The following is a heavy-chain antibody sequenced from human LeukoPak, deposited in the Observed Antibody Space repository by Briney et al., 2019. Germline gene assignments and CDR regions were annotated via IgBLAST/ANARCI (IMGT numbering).Heavy chain of an antibody. J-gene: IGHJ5*02. CDR3: VREGYSMVRGRLTSWFDP. V-gene: IGHV1-2*02. CDR1: GYTFTDFY. CDR2: INPNSGGT. Sequence: ASVKVSCKASGYTFTDFYVHWVRQAPGQGLEWMGWINPNSGGTDYAQKFQGRVTLIADESADTAYMELSSLRSEDTAVYYCVREGYSMVRGRLTSWFDPWGQGTLVTVSS. D-gene: IGHD3-10*01.